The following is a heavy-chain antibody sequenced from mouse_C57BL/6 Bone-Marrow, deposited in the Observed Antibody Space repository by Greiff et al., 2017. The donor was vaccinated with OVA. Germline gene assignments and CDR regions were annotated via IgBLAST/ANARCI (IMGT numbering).Heavy chain of an antibody. CDR1: GYTFTSYW. J-gene: IGHJ2*01. D-gene: IGHD1-1*01. Sequence: QVQLQQPGAELVKPGASVKLSCKASGYTFTSYWMHWVKQRPGQGLEWIGMIHPNSGSTNYNEKFKSKATLTVDKSSSTAYMQLSSLTSEDSAVYYCAREGPFITTVVAGDYWGQGTTLTVSS. CDR2: IHPNSGST. V-gene: IGHV1-64*01. CDR3: AREGPFITTVVAGDY.